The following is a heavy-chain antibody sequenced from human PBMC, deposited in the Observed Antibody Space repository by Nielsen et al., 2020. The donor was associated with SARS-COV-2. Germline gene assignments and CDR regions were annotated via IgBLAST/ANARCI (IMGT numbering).Heavy chain of an antibody. Sequence: ASVKVSCKASGYTFTSYAMNWVRQAPGQGLEWMGWISAYNGNTKYAQNFQGRVTLTTDTSTTTGYMELRALRSDDTAVYYCARDALVMPSTMRFWGQGTLVTVSS. CDR1: GYTFTSYA. CDR3: ARDALVMPSTMRF. J-gene: IGHJ4*02. V-gene: IGHV1-18*01. CDR2: ISAYNGNT. D-gene: IGHD3-22*01.